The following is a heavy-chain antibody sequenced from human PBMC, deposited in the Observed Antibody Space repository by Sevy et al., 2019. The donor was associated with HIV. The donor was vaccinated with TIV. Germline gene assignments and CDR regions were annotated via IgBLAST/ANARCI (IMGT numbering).Heavy chain of an antibody. CDR2: IWYDRSNR. D-gene: IGHD6-19*01. CDR3: ARESIAVAGIAYYFDS. J-gene: IGHJ4*02. V-gene: IGHV3-33*01. Sequence: GGSLRLSCAAFGFAYSGYGMHWVRQAPGKGLEWVAVIWYDRSNREYADSVKGRFTISIDNAKTTLYLQMNSLRAEDTAVYYCARESIAVAGIAYYFDSWGQGTLVTVSS. CDR1: GFAYSGYG.